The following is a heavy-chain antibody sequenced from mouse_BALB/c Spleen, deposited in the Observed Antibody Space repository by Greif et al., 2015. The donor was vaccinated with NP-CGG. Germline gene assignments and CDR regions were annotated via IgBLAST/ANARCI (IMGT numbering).Heavy chain of an antibody. CDR1: GYSITSGYY. J-gene: IGHJ3*01. Sequence: VQLQHSGPGLVKPSQSLSLTCSVTGYSITSGYYWNWIRQFPGNKLEWMGYISYDGSNNYNPSLKNRISITRDTSKNQFFLKLNSVTTEDTATYYCATYYGNYLAWFAYWGQGTLVTVSA. D-gene: IGHD2-10*01. CDR2: ISYDGSN. CDR3: ATYYGNYLAWFAY. V-gene: IGHV3-6*02.